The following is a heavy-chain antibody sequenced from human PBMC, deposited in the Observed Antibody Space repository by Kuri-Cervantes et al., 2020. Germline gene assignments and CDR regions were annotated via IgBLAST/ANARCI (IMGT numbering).Heavy chain of an antibody. CDR2: INHSGST. CDR1: GGSISSGGYY. V-gene: IGHV4-39*07. J-gene: IGHJ4*02. D-gene: IGHD2-15*01. Sequence: SETLSLTCAVSGGSISSGGYYWSWIRQPPGKGLEWIGEINHSGSTNYNPSLKSRVTISVDTSKNQFSLKLSSVTAADTAVYYCARDVSREIVVVVAATPGFDYWGQGTLVTVSS. CDR3: ARDVSREIVVVVAATPGFDY.